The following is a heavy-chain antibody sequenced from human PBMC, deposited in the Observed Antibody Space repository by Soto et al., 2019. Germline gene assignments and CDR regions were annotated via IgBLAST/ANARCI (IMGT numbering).Heavy chain of an antibody. Sequence: QVQLVQSGAEVKKPGASVKVSCKASGYTFTSYGISWVRQAPGQGLEWMGWISAYNGNTNYTQKLQDRVTMTTDTSTSTAYMELRSLRSDDTVVYYCASSYYRSGTPYYYGMDVWGQGTTVTVSS. CDR2: ISAYNGNT. CDR1: GYTFTSYG. J-gene: IGHJ6*02. D-gene: IGHD3-10*01. CDR3: ASSYYRSGTPYYYGMDV. V-gene: IGHV1-18*01.